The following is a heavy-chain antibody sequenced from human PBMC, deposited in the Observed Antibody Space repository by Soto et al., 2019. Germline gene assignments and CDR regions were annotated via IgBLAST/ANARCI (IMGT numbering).Heavy chain of an antibody. CDR3: ARHFFSPGLAMDV. J-gene: IGHJ6*03. CDR1: GFTFSDHY. V-gene: IGHV3-72*01. D-gene: IGHD3-3*02. Sequence: GGSLRLSCAASGFTFSDHYMDWVRQAPGKGLEWVGRTRNKTKSYTTEYAASVKGRFTISRDDSKNSLYLQMNSLKTEDTAMFYCARHFFSPGLAMDVWGKGTTVTVSS. CDR2: TRNKTKSYTT.